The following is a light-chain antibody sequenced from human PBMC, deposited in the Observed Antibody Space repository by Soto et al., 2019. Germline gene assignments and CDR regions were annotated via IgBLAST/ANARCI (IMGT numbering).Light chain of an antibody. J-gene: IGKJ4*01. V-gene: IGKV3-15*01. CDR3: QQYNNWPPLT. CDR1: RSVSSS. CDR2: DAS. Sequence: EIVMTQSPAPLSVSPGDRATLSCRASRSVSSSLAWYQQIPGQAPRLLIYDASTRATGIPARFGGSGSGTEFTLTISSLQSEDFAVYYCQQYNNWPPLTFGGGTKVELK.